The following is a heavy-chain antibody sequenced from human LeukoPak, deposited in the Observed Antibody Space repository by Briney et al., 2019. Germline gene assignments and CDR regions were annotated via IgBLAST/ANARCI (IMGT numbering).Heavy chain of an antibody. CDR1: GGTFISYT. Sequence: ASVKVSCKASGGTFISYTIGWVRQAPGQGLEWMGRIIPILGIANYAQKFQGRVTITADKSTSTAYMELSSLRSEDTAVYYCATVDYGGYFDYWGQGTLVTVSS. CDR2: IIPILGIA. V-gene: IGHV1-69*02. J-gene: IGHJ4*02. CDR3: ATVDYGGYFDY. D-gene: IGHD4/OR15-4a*01.